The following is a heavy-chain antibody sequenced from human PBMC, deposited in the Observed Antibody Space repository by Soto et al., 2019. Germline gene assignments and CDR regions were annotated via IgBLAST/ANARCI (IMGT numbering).Heavy chain of an antibody. Sequence: ASVKVSCKASGYTFYNYDITWVRQAPGQGLEWMGTISAYNENTNVAQNLQGRVSMTTDKSTATAYMELRSLTSDDTAVYYCARARATVTTERALGYWGQGTLVTAPQ. CDR3: ARARATVTTERALGY. CDR1: GYTFYNYD. J-gene: IGHJ4*02. V-gene: IGHV1-18*01. CDR2: ISAYNENT. D-gene: IGHD4-17*01.